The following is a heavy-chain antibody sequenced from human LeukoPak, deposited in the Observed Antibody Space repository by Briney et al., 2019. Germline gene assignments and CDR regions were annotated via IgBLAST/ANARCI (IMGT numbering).Heavy chain of an antibody. J-gene: IGHJ5*02. CDR1: GYTFTGYY. V-gene: IGHV1-2*02. D-gene: IGHD6-19*01. Sequence: ASVKVSCKASGYTFTGYYMHWVRQAPGQGLEWMGWITPNSGGTNYAQKFQGRVTMTRDTSISTAYMELSRLRSDDTAVYYCARFGSGWYTSWFDPWGQGTLVTVSS. CDR2: ITPNSGGT. CDR3: ARFGSGWYTSWFDP.